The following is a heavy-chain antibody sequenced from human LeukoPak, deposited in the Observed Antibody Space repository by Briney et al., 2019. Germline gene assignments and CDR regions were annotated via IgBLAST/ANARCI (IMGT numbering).Heavy chain of an antibody. CDR1: GYTFTSYG. J-gene: IGHJ6*02. CDR2: ISAYNGNT. Sequence: GASVKVSCKASGYTFTSYGISWVRQAPGQGLEWMGWISAYNGNTNYAQKLQGRATMTTDTSTSTAYMELRSLRSDDTAVYYCARTPSIAVAGTPNYYYYGMDVWGQGTTVTVSS. CDR3: ARTPSIAVAGTPNYYYYGMDV. V-gene: IGHV1-18*01. D-gene: IGHD6-19*01.